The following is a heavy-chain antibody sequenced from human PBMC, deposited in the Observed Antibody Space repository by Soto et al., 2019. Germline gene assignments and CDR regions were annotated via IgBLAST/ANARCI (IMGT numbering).Heavy chain of an antibody. CDR2: IFHSGST. J-gene: IGHJ4*02. CDR3: ARRFGRNFDY. CDR1: GGSISSGGYS. V-gene: IGHV4-30-2*01. D-gene: IGHD3-16*01. Sequence: PSETLSLTCAVSGGSISSGGYSWSWLRQPPGKGLEWIGYIFHSGSTYYNPSLKSRVTISVDGSKNHFSLKLSSVTAADTAVYYCARRFGRNFDYWGQGTLVTVSS.